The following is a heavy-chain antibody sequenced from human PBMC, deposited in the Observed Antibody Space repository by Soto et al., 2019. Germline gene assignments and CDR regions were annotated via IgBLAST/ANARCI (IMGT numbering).Heavy chain of an antibody. Sequence: SETLSLTCAVYGGSFSGYYWSWIRQPPGKGLEWIGEINHSGSTNYNPSLKSRVTISVDTSKNQFSLKLSSVTAADTAVYYCARVHYYDSSGKNLYYFDYWGQGTLVTVSS. CDR1: GGSFSGYY. J-gene: IGHJ4*02. D-gene: IGHD3-22*01. CDR3: ARVHYYDSSGKNLYYFDY. V-gene: IGHV4-34*01. CDR2: INHSGST.